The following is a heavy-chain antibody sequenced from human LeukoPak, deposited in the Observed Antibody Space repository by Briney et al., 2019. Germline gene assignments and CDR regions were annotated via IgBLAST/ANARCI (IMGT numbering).Heavy chain of an antibody. CDR1: GGSISSYY. J-gene: IGHJ4*02. V-gene: IGHV4-4*07. CDR3: AGGRLLRGATGYFDY. Sequence: SETLSLTCTVSGGSISSYYWSWIRQPAGKGLEWIGRIYTSGSTNYNPSLKSRVTMSVDTSKNQFSLKLSSVAAADTAVYYCAGGRLLRGATGYFDYWGQGTLVTVSS. D-gene: IGHD1-26*01. CDR2: IYTSGST.